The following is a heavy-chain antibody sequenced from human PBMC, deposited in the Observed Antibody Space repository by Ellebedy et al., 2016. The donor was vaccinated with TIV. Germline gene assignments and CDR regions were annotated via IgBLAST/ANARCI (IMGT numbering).Heavy chain of an antibody. J-gene: IGHJ3*02. CDR2: IAIDSTT. Sequence: GGSLRLSCAVSELTVTSNFMSWVRQAPGKGLAWVSTIAIDSTTYYADSVKGRFTISRDNSKNTLDIQMNSLRAEDTAVYYCARETYNDVDLKLWGIFDIWGQGTMATVSS. D-gene: IGHD3-10*01. CDR3: ARETYNDVDLKLWGIFDI. CDR1: ELTVTSNF. V-gene: IGHV3-66*01.